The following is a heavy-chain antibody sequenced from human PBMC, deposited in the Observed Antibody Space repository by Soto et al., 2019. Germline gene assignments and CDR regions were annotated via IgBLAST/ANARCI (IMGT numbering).Heavy chain of an antibody. V-gene: IGHV3-33*01. D-gene: IGHD6-19*01. CDR3: ASDTGGWGEVDY. CDR2: IWYDGSNK. CDR1: GFTFKNYA. Sequence: QVQLVESGGGVVQPGRSLRLSCAASGFTFKNYAMHWVRQAPGKGLEWVAVIWYDGSNKYSAYSVKGRFTRSRDNSKNSLYVQMVSLIVEQPAVFYLASDTGGWGEVDYGVQGSLVTVSS. J-gene: IGHJ4*02.